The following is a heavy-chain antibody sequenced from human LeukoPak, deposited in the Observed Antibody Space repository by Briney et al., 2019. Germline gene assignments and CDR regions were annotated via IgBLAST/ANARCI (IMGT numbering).Heavy chain of an antibody. J-gene: IGHJ6*03. V-gene: IGHV3-11*04. CDR2: ISSSGYTI. D-gene: IGHD4-23*01. Sequence: GGSLRLSCAASGFTFSDYYMSWIRQAPGKGLEWVSYISSSGYTIHYADSVKGRFTISRDNAKNSLYLQMNSLRAEDTAVYYCASVTTVVEDYYYMDVWGKGTTVTISS. CDR1: GFTFSDYY. CDR3: ASVTTVVEDYYYMDV.